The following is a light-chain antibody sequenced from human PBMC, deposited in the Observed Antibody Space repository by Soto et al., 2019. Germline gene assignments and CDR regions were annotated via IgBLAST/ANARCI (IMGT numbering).Light chain of an antibody. V-gene: IGKV1-5*03. CDR2: KAY. J-gene: IGKJ1*01. CDR1: QTISSW. CDR3: KHYNSYSEA. Sequence: DIQMTQSPSTLSGSVGDRVTITCRASQTISSWLAWYQQKSGKAHKLLIYKAYTLKSGVQSRFSGSGSGTEFTLTIRSLQPDDFATYYCKHYNSYSEAFGQGTKVDIK.